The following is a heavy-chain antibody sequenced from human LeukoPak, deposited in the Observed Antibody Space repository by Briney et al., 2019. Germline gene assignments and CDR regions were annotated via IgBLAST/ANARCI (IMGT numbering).Heavy chain of an antibody. CDR3: TKDLMTGFSSGWYFAY. CDR2: ISSSSIYV. V-gene: IGHV3-21*04. D-gene: IGHD6-19*01. CDR1: GFTFSDYD. J-gene: IGHJ4*02. Sequence: GGSLRLSCAASGFTFSDYDMNWVRQAPGKGLEWVSSISSSSIYVSYADSVKGRFTISRDNSENRLFLQMNSLRPDDSALYYCTKDLMTGFSSGWYFAYWGQGTLVAVSS.